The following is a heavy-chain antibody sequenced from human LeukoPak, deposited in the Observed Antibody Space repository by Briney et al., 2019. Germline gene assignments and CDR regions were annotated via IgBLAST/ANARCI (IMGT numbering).Heavy chain of an antibody. CDR1: GFTFSSYG. CDR3: ARDLITGTTGWFDP. V-gene: IGHV3-33*01. J-gene: IGHJ5*02. CDR2: IWYDGSNK. D-gene: IGHD1-20*01. Sequence: GGSLRLSCAASGFTFSSYGMHWVRQAPGKGLEWVAVIWYDGSNKYYADSVKGRFTISRDNSKNTLYLQMNGLRAEDTAVYYCARDLITGTTGWFDPWGQGTLVTVSS.